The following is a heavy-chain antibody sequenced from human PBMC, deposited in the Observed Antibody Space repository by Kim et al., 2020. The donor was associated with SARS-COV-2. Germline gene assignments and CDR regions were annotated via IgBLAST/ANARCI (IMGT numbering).Heavy chain of an antibody. J-gene: IGHJ4*02. CDR2: T. CDR3: ARQGGSVTRDY. V-gene: IGHV5-51*01. D-gene: IGHD3-10*01. Sequence: TSYRPSLRGQVTISVDKSINTAYLQWTRLKASDTAIYFCARQGGSVTRDYWGQGTLVTVSS.